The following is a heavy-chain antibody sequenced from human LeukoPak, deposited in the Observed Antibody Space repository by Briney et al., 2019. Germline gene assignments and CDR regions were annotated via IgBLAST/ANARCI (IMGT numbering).Heavy chain of an antibody. J-gene: IGHJ4*02. CDR2: IYYSGST. V-gene: IGHV4-39*01. CDR1: GGSISSSSYY. Sequence: SETLSLTCTVSGGSISSSSYYWGWIRQPPGKGLEWIGSIYYSGSTYYNPSLKGRVTIFVDTSKNQFSLKVSSVTAADTAVYYCARLFWSAYYRNYFDYWGQGTLVTVSS. D-gene: IGHD3-3*01. CDR3: ARLFWSAYYRNYFDY.